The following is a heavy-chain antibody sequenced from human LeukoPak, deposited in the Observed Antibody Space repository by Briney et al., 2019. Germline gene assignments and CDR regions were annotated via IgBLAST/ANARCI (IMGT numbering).Heavy chain of an antibody. Sequence: SVKVSCKXSGGTFSSDAISWVRRAPRQGLEWMGRIIPIFGTANYAQKFQGRVTITTDESTSTAYMELSSLRSEDTAVYYCARVSFNGYYFDYWGQGTLVTVSS. V-gene: IGHV1-69*05. CDR3: ARVSFNGYYFDY. D-gene: IGHD2-8*01. CDR1: GGTFSSDA. CDR2: IIPIFGTA. J-gene: IGHJ4*02.